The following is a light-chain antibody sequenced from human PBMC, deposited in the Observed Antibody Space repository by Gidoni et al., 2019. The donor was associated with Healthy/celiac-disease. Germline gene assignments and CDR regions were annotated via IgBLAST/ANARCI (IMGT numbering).Light chain of an antibody. CDR2: DAS. CDR3: QQFHSYPLF. Sequence: AIQLTQSPSSLSASLGDRVTITRRASQGISSALAWYQQKPGKAPKLLIDDASSLESGVPSRFSGSGSGTDFTLTISSLQPEDFATYYCQQFHSYPLFFXQXTRVXIK. CDR1: QGISSA. V-gene: IGKV1-13*02. J-gene: IGKJ5*01.